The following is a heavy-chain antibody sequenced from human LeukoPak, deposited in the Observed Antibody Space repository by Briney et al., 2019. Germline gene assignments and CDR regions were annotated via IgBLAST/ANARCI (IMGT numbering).Heavy chain of an antibody. V-gene: IGHV4-39*07. CDR1: GGSISSSSYY. D-gene: IGHD3-3*01. CDR3: AKSFWSGYYTGIFGNPWFDP. J-gene: IGHJ5*02. CDR2: IYHSGST. Sequence: PSETLSLTCTVSGGSISSSSYYWGWIRQPPGKGLEWIASIYHSGSTYYNPSLKSRVTISIDTSKNQFSLKLSSVTAADTAVYYCAKSFWSGYYTGIFGNPWFDPWGQGTLVTVSS.